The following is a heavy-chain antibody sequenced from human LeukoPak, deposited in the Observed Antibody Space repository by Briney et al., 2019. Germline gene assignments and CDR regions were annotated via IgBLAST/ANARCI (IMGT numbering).Heavy chain of an antibody. Sequence: GESLEISCPGSGYIFSNYWIGWVRQMPGKGLEWMGIIYPGDSDMRYSPSFQGQVIMSADKSISTAYLQWNGLKASDTAMYYCARLSRPHILDTNWFDSWGQGSLVTVSS. V-gene: IGHV5-51*01. CDR1: GYIFSNYW. J-gene: IGHJ5*01. D-gene: IGHD3-9*01. CDR2: IYPGDSDM. CDR3: ARLSRPHILDTNWFDS.